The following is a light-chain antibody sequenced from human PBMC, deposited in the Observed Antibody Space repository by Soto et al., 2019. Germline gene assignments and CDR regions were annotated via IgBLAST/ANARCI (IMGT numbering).Light chain of an antibody. V-gene: IGKV3-20*01. Sequence: EIVLTQSPGTLSLSPGERATLSCRASQSVRSTYLAWYQQRPGQAPRLLIYGASSRATGNPDRFSGSGSGTDFTLTISSLEPEDFAVYYCQHYGTSWTFGRGTKVEIK. J-gene: IGKJ1*01. CDR1: QSVRSTY. CDR3: QHYGTSWT. CDR2: GAS.